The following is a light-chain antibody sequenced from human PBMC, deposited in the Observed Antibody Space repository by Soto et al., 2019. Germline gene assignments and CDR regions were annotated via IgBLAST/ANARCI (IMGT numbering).Light chain of an antibody. Sequence: EIVLTQSPATLSLSPGERATLSCRASQSVSSYLAWYQQKPGQAPRLVLQRIFIRAIGVPARFSGSGSETEFTLTISGLQSEDSGVYYCLQHYAWPWTFGQGTKVDIK. J-gene: IGKJ1*01. CDR2: RIF. CDR1: QSVSSY. CDR3: LQHYAWPWT. V-gene: IGKV3-15*01.